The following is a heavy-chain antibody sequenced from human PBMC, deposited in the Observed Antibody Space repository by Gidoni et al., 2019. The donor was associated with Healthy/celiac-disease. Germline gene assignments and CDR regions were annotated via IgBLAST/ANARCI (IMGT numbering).Heavy chain of an antibody. Sequence: EVQLVESGGGLVQPGWSLRLSCAASGFTFADYAMHWVRQAPGKGLEWVSGISWNSGSIGYADSVKGRFTISRDNAKNSLYLQMNSLRAEDTALYYCAKDSHDYLTLYYFDYWGQGTLVTVSS. CDR3: AKDSHDYLTLYYFDY. D-gene: IGHD4-17*01. V-gene: IGHV3-9*01. CDR1: GFTFADYA. CDR2: ISWNSGSI. J-gene: IGHJ4*02.